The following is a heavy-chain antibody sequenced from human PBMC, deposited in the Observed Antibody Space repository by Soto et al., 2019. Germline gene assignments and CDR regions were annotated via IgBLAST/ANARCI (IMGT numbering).Heavy chain of an antibody. CDR1: GGTFISYA. Sequence: GASVKVSCKASGGTFISYAISWVRQAPGQGLEWMGGIIPIFGTANYAQKFQGRVTITADESTSTAYMELSSLRSEDTAVYYCASDRIHIEARHDLFDTWGQGTLVTVSS. J-gene: IGHJ5*02. CDR3: ASDRIHIEARHDLFDT. D-gene: IGHD6-6*01. V-gene: IGHV1-69*13. CDR2: IIPIFGTA.